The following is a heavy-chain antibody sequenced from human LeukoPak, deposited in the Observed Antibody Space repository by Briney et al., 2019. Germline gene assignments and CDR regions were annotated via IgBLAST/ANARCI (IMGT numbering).Heavy chain of an antibody. J-gene: IGHJ6*02. CDR3: AKDLRRGTYLGMEV. CDR2: ISASGGST. V-gene: IGHV3-23*01. D-gene: IGHD1-26*01. CDR1: GFTFSSYA. Sequence: SGGPLRLSCAASGFTFSSYAMSWVRQAPGKGLEWVSAISASGGSTYYADSVKGRFTISRDNSKNTLYLQMNSLRAEDTAVYYCAKDLRRGTYLGMEVWGQGTTVTVSS.